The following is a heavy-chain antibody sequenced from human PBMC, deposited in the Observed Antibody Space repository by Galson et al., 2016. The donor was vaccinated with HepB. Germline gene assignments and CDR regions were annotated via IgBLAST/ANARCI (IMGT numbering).Heavy chain of an antibody. CDR3: VRSFRSAWDRYFFDS. D-gene: IGHD3-10*01. Sequence: SLRLSCAASGFTFSNYGMHWVRQAPGKGLEWVTLISYDGSNKDYADSVKGRFTISRDNSNNTLYLQMNSLRAEDTAVYYCVRSFRSAWDRYFFDSWGQGTLMTVSS. V-gene: IGHV3-33*05. CDR2: ISYDGSNK. CDR1: GFTFSNYG. J-gene: IGHJ5*01.